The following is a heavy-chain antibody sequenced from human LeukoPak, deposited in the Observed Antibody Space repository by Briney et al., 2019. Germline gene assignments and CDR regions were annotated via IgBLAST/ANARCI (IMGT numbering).Heavy chain of an antibody. J-gene: IGHJ4*02. Sequence: SETLSLTCSLSGGSIGSFYWSWIRQPPGKGLEWIGHFYYFEKTDYNPSLESRVTISVDAAKNHFSLKLHSVTLLDTAVYYCAKLGSPRAYWGQGILVTVSS. V-gene: IGHV4-59*01. D-gene: IGHD7-27*01. CDR1: GGSIGSFY. CDR2: FYYFEKT. CDR3: AKLGSPRAY.